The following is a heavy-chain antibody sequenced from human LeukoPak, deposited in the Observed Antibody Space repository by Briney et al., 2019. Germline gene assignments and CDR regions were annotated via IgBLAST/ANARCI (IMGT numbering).Heavy chain of an antibody. V-gene: IGHV1-18*01. CDR2: MSAYNGKT. CDR1: GYNFNIYG. D-gene: IGHD3-10*01. Sequence: ASVKVSCKASGYNFNIYGLTWVRQAPGQGLEWMGWMSAYNGKTNYAHSLQGRVTVTADTSTSTAYMELRSLRSEDTAVYYCARGYYGSGSYWPALRYNWFDPWGQGTLVTVSS. CDR3: ARGYYGSGSYWPALRYNWFDP. J-gene: IGHJ5*02.